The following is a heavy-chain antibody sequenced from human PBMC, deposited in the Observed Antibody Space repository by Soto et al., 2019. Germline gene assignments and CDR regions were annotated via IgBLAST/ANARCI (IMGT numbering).Heavy chain of an antibody. D-gene: IGHD5-18*01. J-gene: IGHJ4*02. CDR3: ARDTPRGYSYGSCDY. Sequence: SETLSLTCTVSGGSISSGGYYWSWIRQHPGKGLEWIGYIYYSGSTYYNPSLKSRVTISVDTSKNQFSLKLSSVTAADTAVYYCARDTPRGYSYGSCDYWGQGTLVTVSS. V-gene: IGHV4-31*03. CDR2: IYYSGST. CDR1: GGSISSGGYY.